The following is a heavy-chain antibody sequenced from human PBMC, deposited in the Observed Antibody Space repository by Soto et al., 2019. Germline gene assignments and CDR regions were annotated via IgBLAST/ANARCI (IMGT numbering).Heavy chain of an antibody. V-gene: IGHV4-39*01. J-gene: IGHJ4*02. D-gene: IGHD6-19*01. Sequence: QLQLQESGPGLVKPSETLSLTCTVSGGSISSSSYYWGWIRQPPGKGLEWIGSIYYSGSTYYNPSLKSPVTISADTSKTQFSLKLPSVTAADAGVYYFARHAVNSRGFTAYWGQGTLVTVSP. CDR3: ARHAVNSRGFTAY. CDR2: IYYSGST. CDR1: GGSISSSSYY.